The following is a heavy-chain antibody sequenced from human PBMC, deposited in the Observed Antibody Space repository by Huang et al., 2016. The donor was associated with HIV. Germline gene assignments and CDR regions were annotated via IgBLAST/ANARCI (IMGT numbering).Heavy chain of an antibody. CDR2: NYYRWSP. CDR3: ARRQGSGYYFYFDY. D-gene: IGHD3-22*01. Sequence: QLQLQESGPGLVKPSDTLSLNCTISGGYIKSRNYYWGWVRQAPGKGLEWIGDNYYRWSPYYHASLRSRVSLSVDTSKNQVTLKVNAVIAADTAVYYCARRQGSGYYFYFDYWGRGIPVTVSA. J-gene: IGHJ4*02. CDR1: GGYIKSRNYY. V-gene: IGHV4-39*01.